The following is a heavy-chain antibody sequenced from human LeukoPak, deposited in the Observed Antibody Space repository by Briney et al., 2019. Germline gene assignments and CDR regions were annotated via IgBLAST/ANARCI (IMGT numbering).Heavy chain of an antibody. D-gene: IGHD4-23*01. J-gene: IGHJ5*02. V-gene: IGHV1-3*03. Sequence: ASVKVSCKASGYTFTSYAMHWVRQAPGQRLEWMGWINAGNGNTKYSQEFQGRVTMTRDMSTSTDHMELSSLRSEDTAVYYCARDNSVEDTAWWFDPWGQGTLVTVSS. CDR1: GYTFTSYA. CDR2: INAGNGNT. CDR3: ARDNSVEDTAWWFDP.